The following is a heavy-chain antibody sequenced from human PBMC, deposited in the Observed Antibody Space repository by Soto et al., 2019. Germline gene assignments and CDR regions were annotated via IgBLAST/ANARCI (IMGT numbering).Heavy chain of an antibody. V-gene: IGHV1-69*01. CDR2: IIPIFGTA. D-gene: IGHD6-6*01. CDR1: GGTFSSYS. J-gene: IGHJ4*02. CDR3: AIEYSSSPPPYPIGY. Sequence: VKVSCKASGGTFSSYSISWVRQAPGQGLEWMGGIIPIFGTANYAQKFQGRVTITADESTSTAYMELSSLRSEDTAVYYCAIEYSSSPPPYPIGYSGPGTPVTVSS.